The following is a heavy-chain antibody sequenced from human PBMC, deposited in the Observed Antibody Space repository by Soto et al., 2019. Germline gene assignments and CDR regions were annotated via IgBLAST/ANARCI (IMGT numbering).Heavy chain of an antibody. CDR2: VYYSGST. J-gene: IGHJ6*02. V-gene: IGHV4-39*01. CDR3: ARRGYYGSGSYRLGSYYYYGMDV. D-gene: IGHD3-10*01. CDR1: GGSISSSSYY. Sequence: SETLSLTCTVSGGSISSSSYYWGWIRQPPGKGLEWIGSVYYSGSTYYNPSLKSRVTISVDTSKNQFSLKLSSVTAADTAVYYCARRGYYGSGSYRLGSYYYYGMDVWGQGTTVTVSS.